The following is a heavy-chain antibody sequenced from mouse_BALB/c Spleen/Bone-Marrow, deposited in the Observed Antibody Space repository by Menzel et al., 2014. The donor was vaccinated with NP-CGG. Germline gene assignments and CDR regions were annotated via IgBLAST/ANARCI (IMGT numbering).Heavy chain of an antibody. Sequence: VQLQQPGPELVQLGASVKMSCKASGYTFTSSVMHWVKQKPGQGLEWIGYINPYNDGNKYNEKFKGKATLTSDKSSSTAYMELSSLTSEDSAVYYCARPYYGNYDAMDYWGQGTSVTVSS. CDR2: INPYNDGN. D-gene: IGHD2-10*01. V-gene: IGHV1-14*01. J-gene: IGHJ4*01. CDR3: ARPYYGNYDAMDY. CDR1: GYTFTSSV.